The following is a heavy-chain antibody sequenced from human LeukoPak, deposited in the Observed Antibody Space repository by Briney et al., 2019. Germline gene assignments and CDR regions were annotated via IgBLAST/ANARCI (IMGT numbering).Heavy chain of an antibody. CDR2: TYTSGST. CDR3: GAQDGYNYDY. D-gene: IGHD5-24*01. V-gene: IGHV4-61*02. J-gene: IGHJ4*02. Sequence: SQTLSLTCTVSGGSISSGSYYWSWIRQPAGKGLEWIGRTYTSGSTNYNPSLKSRVTISVDTSKNQFSLKLSSVTAADTAVYYCGAQDGYNYDYWGQGTLVTVSS. CDR1: GGSISSGSYY.